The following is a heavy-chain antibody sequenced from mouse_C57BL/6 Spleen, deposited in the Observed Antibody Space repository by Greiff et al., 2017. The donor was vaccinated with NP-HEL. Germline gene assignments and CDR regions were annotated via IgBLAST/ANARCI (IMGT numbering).Heavy chain of an antibody. J-gene: IGHJ3*01. CDR2: IYPGDGDT. Sequence: VQLKQSGAELVKPGASVKISCKASGYAFSSYWMNWVKQRPGKGLEWIGQIYPGDGDTNYNGKFKGKATLTADKSSSTAYMQLSSLTSEDSAVYFCARGDYYGSSYWFAYWGQGTLVTVSA. D-gene: IGHD1-1*01. CDR3: ARGDYYGSSYWFAY. CDR1: GYAFSSYW. V-gene: IGHV1-80*01.